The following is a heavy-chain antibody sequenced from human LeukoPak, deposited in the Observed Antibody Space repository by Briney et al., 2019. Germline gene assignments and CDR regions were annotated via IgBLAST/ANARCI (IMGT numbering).Heavy chain of an antibody. CDR2: MSFDVNNK. Sequence: GGSLRLSCATSGFTFSSYAFHWVRPAPGKGLEWVATMSFDVNNKYYADSVRGRFTISRDNSKNTLYLQMNSLRAEDTAVYSCARGYCTSSSCYNDYWGQGTLVTVSS. CDR3: ARGYCTSSSCYNDY. D-gene: IGHD2-2*02. CDR1: GFTFSSYA. V-gene: IGHV3-30*04. J-gene: IGHJ4*02.